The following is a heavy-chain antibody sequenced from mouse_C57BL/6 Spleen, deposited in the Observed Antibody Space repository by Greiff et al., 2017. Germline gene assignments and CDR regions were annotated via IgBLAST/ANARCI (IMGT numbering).Heavy chain of an antibody. CDR3: ARHYDYDGGYAMDY. D-gene: IGHD2-4*01. CDR1: GFTFSSYG. J-gene: IGHJ4*01. V-gene: IGHV5-6*01. CDR2: ISSGGSYT. Sequence: EVQLVESGGDLVKPGGSLKLSCAASGFTFSSYGMSWVRQTPDKRLEWVATISSGGSYTYYPDSVKGRFTISRDNAKNTLYLQMSSLKSEDTAMYYCARHYDYDGGYAMDYWGQGTSVTVSS.